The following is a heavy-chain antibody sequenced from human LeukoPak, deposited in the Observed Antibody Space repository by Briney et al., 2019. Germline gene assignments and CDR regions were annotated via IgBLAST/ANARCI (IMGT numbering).Heavy chain of an antibody. V-gene: IGHV3-7*01. CDR2: IRGDGGKK. D-gene: IGHD3-16*01. J-gene: IGHJ4*02. CDR3: ARDWGEEGRPTDY. Sequence: GGSLRLSCAASGFTFSTYWMSWVRQAPGKGLEWVANIRGDGGKKNYVDSVRGRFTISRDNAKNSLYLQMNSLRAEDTAVYYCARDWGEEGRPTDYWGQGTLVTVSP. CDR1: GFTFSTYW.